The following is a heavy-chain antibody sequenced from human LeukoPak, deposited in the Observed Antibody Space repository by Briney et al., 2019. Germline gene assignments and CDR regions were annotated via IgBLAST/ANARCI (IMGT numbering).Heavy chain of an antibody. J-gene: IGHJ5*02. Sequence: PSGTLSLTRSVLGGSIRSTSNHWAWIRQPPGKGLEWIATVYYTGSAYYNPSLKSRVTISVDTSKSQFSLKLSSVTTADTALYNLGRYASGSYYWFDPWGQGTLVTVSS. D-gene: IGHD3-10*01. CDR3: GRYASGSYYWFDP. CDR2: VYYTGSA. CDR1: GGSIRSTSNH. V-gene: IGHV4-39*01.